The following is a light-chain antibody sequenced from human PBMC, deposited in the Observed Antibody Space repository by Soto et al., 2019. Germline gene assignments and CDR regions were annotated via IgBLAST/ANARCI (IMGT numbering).Light chain of an antibody. Sequence: DIQMTQSPSTLSAFVGDRVTITCRASQSISSWLAWYQQKPGKAPKLLVYQASTLESGVPLRFSGSGSGTEFTLTINSLQSDDFATYYCQQYDSHSWTFGQGTKVEVK. CDR1: QSISSW. CDR2: QAS. V-gene: IGKV1-5*03. CDR3: QQYDSHSWT. J-gene: IGKJ1*01.